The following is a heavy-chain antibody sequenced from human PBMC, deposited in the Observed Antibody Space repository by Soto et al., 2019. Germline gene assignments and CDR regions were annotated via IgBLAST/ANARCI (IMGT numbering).Heavy chain of an antibody. CDR3: SRDLNVEMATTTAYYFEY. J-gene: IGHJ4*02. D-gene: IGHD1-1*01. CDR1: GFTFSSYS. V-gene: IGHV3-48*02. Sequence: EVQLVESGGGLVQPGGSLRLSCAASGFTFSSYSMNWVRQAPGKGLEWVSYISSSSSTIYYADSVKGRFTISRDNAKNLPYLQMNSLRDEDTAVYYCSRDLNVEMATTTAYYFEYWGPGTLGNVSS. CDR2: ISSSSSTI.